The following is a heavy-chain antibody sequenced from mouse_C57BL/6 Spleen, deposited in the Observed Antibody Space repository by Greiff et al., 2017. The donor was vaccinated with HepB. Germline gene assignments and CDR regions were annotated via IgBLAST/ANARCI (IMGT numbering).Heavy chain of an antibody. CDR1: GYTFTSYW. Sequence: QVQLQQPGAELVRPGPSVKLSCKASGYTFTSYWMHWVKQRPGQGLEWIGVIDPSDSYTNYNQKFKGKATLTVDTSSSTAYMQLSSLTSEDSAVYYCARREEQLRLLDYWGQGTTLTVSS. D-gene: IGHD3-2*02. V-gene: IGHV1-59*01. J-gene: IGHJ2*01. CDR3: ARREEQLRLLDY. CDR2: IDPSDSYT.